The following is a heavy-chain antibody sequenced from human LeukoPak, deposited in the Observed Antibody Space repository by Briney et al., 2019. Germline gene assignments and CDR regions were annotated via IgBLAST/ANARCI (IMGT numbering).Heavy chain of an antibody. D-gene: IGHD3-10*01. Sequence: ASVTVSCKASGGTFSSYAMSWVRQAPGQGLEWMGRIIPIFGTANYAQKFQRRVTITTDESTSRDYMERSSLTAEDTAVHYCASLVLGSNYYIDYCGQGTLVTVSS. J-gene: IGHJ4*02. V-gene: IGHV1-69*05. CDR2: IIPIFGTA. CDR1: GGTFSSYA. CDR3: ASLVLGSNYYIDY.